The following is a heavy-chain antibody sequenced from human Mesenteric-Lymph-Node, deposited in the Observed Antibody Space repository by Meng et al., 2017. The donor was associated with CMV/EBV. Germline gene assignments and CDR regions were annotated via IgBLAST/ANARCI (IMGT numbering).Heavy chain of an antibody. CDR2: IYHSGST. V-gene: IGHV4-38-2*02. CDR3: AREAKTYYDFWSGYPNWFDP. CDR1: GSSISSGYH. J-gene: IGHJ5*02. Sequence: SETLSLTCTVSGSSISSGYHWGWIRQPPGKGLEWIGTIYHSGSTYYNPSLRSRVTISVDTSKNQFSLKLSSVTAADTAVYYCAREAKTYYDFWSGYPNWFDPWGQGTLVTVSS. D-gene: IGHD3-3*01.